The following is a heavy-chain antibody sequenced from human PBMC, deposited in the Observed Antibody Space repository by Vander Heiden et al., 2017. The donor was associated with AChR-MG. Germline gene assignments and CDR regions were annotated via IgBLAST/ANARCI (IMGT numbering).Heavy chain of an antibody. D-gene: IGHD3-10*01. Sequence: QVQLVASGGGVVQRGRSLRLSCAASGFTFSRYAMHCVRQAPGKGLEWVAVRSYDGSYTYYAHSVKGRFTISRDNSKNTLYLQMNSLRAEDTAVYYCARDSTLYATTVRGVSWVYFDYWGQGTLVTVSS. V-gene: IGHV3-30*01. CDR2: RSYDGSYT. J-gene: IGHJ4*02. CDR3: ARDSTLYATTVRGVSWVYFDY. CDR1: GFTFSRYA.